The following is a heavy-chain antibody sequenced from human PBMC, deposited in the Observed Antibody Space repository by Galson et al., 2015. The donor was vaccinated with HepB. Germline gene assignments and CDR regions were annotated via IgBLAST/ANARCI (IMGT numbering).Heavy chain of an antibody. V-gene: IGHV3-74*01. CDR2: INSDGSST. Sequence: SLRLSCAASAFTFSRHWMHWVRQVPGKGLVWVSRINSDGSSTNYADSVKGRFTISRDNDKNTLYLQMNSLRAEDTALYYCARDPLNFRDALDIWGQGAMVTVSS. CDR3: ARDPLNFRDALDI. D-gene: IGHD3-10*01. CDR1: AFTFSRHW. J-gene: IGHJ3*02.